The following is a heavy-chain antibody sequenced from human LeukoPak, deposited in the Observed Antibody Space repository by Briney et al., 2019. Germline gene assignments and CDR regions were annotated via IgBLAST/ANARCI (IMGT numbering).Heavy chain of an antibody. Sequence: SETLSLTCAVSGGSISSGGFSWSWIRQPPGKGLECIGCIYHSGSTYYNPSLKSRVTISADRSKNQFSLKLTSVTAADTAVYYCARGADYGGNPTRNAFDIWGQGTVVTVSS. J-gene: IGHJ3*02. CDR3: ARGADYGGNPTRNAFDI. D-gene: IGHD4-23*01. V-gene: IGHV4-30-2*01. CDR1: GGSISSGGFS. CDR2: IYHSGST.